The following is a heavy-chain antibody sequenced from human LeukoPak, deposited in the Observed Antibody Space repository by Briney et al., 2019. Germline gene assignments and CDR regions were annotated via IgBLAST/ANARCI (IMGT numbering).Heavy chain of an antibody. V-gene: IGHV3-48*03. Sequence: GGSLRLSCAASGLTFSSYEMNWVRQTPGKGLEWIAYISSSASTMYYADSVTGRFTISRDNAKNSLYLQMNSLRAEDTAVYYCARDGGGSGSYYWPPGKYGMDVWGQGTTVTVSS. CDR1: GLTFSSYE. J-gene: IGHJ6*02. CDR2: ISSSASTM. D-gene: IGHD3-10*01. CDR3: ARDGGGSGSYYWPPGKYGMDV.